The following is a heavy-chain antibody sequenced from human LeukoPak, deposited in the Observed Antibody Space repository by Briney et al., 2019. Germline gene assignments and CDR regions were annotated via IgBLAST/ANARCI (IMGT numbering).Heavy chain of an antibody. CDR3: AIQHQLGRVGDY. D-gene: IGHD1-1*01. CDR2: INASDYNT. CDR1: GYSVTNDT. Sequence: ASVKLSCKASGYSVTNDTLHWVRQAPGQGLEWMGWINASDYNTKYSQRFQDRVTITWDTSASTAYIELNSLRSEDTAVYYCAIQHQLGRVGDYWGQGTLVPVSS. J-gene: IGHJ4*02. V-gene: IGHV1-3*01.